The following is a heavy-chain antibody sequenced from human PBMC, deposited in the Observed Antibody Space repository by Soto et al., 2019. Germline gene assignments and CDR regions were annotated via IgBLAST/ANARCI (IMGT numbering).Heavy chain of an antibody. CDR1: GGSISNYY. V-gene: IGHV4-59*08. D-gene: IGHD3-10*01. CDR3: ARYGSGSYRLDY. Sequence: SETLSLTCTVSGGSISNYYWSWIRQPPGKGLEWIGYIYYSGSTYYNPSLKSRVTISVDTSKNQFSLKLSSVTAADTAVYYCARYGSGSYRLDYRGQGTLVTVSS. CDR2: IYYSGST. J-gene: IGHJ4*02.